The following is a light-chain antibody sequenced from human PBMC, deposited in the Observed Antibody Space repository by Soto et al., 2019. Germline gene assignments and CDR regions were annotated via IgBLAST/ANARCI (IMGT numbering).Light chain of an antibody. CDR2: DVS. J-gene: IGLJ1*01. CDR1: SSDVGVYNY. V-gene: IGLV2-14*03. Sequence: QSALTQPASVSGSPGQSITISCTGTSSDVGVYNYVSWYQHHPGKAPKLMIYDVSNRPSGVSNRFSGSKSGNTASLTISGLQAEDEADYYCSSYTSSSSLGVFGTGTKVNVL. CDR3: SSYTSSSSLGV.